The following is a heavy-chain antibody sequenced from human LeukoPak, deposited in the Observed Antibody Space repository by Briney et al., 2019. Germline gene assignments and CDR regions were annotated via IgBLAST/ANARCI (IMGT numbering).Heavy chain of an antibody. CDR1: GFTFDDYA. CDR3: ARDYYSYGLTLPLFDY. CDR2: ISWNSGSI. J-gene: IGHJ4*02. V-gene: IGHV3-9*01. Sequence: GRSLRLSCAASGFTFDDYAMHWVRQAPGKGLEWVSGISWNSGSIGYADSVKGRFTISRDNAKNSLYLQMNSLRAQDTAVYYCARDYYSYGLTLPLFDYWGQGTLVTVSS. D-gene: IGHD5-18*01.